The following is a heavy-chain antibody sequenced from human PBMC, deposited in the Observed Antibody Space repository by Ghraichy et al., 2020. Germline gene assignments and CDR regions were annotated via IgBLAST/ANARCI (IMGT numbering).Heavy chain of an antibody. Sequence: LSLTCAASGFPFSSYAMNWVRQAPGKGLEWVSAISGSGGSTYYADSVKGRFTISRDSSKNTLYLQMNSLRAEDTAVYYCARDSYYYDSSSPPLDSWGQGTLVTVSS. CDR2: ISGSGGST. D-gene: IGHD3-22*01. J-gene: IGHJ4*02. V-gene: IGHV3-23*01. CDR3: ARDSYYYDSSSPPLDS. CDR1: GFPFSSYA.